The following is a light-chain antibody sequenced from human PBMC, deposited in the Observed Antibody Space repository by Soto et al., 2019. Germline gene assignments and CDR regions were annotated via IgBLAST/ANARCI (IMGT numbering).Light chain of an antibody. CDR2: AAA. CDR1: QSISTY. V-gene: IGKV1-39*01. CDR3: QQSYSTPRT. Sequence: DIQMTQSPSSLSASVGDRVTITCRASQSISTYLNWYQQKPARAPKRLMHAAASLERGVPSRISSSGSGTDFTLTISSLQHEDFATYYCQQSYSTPRTFGQGTKVDIK. J-gene: IGKJ1*01.